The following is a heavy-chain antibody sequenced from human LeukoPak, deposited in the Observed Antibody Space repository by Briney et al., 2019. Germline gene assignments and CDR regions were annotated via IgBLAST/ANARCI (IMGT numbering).Heavy chain of an antibody. CDR2: IYPIDSDT. CDR1: GYSFTNYW. CDR3: ARHSTHYCTSTSCYPFDY. D-gene: IGHD2-2*01. V-gene: IGHV5-51*01. Sequence: GESLKISCEGSGYSFTNYWIGWVRQMPGKGLEWMGIIYPIDSDTRYSPSFQGQVTISVDKSISTAYLQWSSLEASDTAMYYCARHSTHYCTSTSCYPFDYWGQGTLVTVSS. J-gene: IGHJ4*02.